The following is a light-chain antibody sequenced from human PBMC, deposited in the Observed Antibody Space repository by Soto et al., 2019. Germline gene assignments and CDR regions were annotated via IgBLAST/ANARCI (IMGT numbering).Light chain of an antibody. Sequence: EIVMTQSPASLSASPGERITLSCKAIQSIANNLAWYQQKPVQAPRLLIYGASTRATGIPARFSGSGSGTEFTLTISSLQSEDFAVYYCQQYNNWPPTWTFGQGTKVDI. CDR1: QSIANN. V-gene: IGKV3-15*01. CDR2: GAS. J-gene: IGKJ1*01. CDR3: QQYNNWPPTWT.